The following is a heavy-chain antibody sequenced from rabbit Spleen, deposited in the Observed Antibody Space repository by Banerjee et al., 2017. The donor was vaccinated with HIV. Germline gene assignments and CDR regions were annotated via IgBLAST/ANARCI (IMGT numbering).Heavy chain of an antibody. Sequence: QEQLEESAGGLVNPGGSLTLTCTASGFSLSTYYMCWVRQAPGKGLEWIGCIWPNTGGTWYASWVNGRFTISKASSTTVTLQMTSLTAADTATYFCARNHPNDAGNGFVAFTLWGPGTLVTVS. D-gene: IGHD4-2*01. CDR2: IWPNTGGT. J-gene: IGHJ4*01. V-gene: IGHV1S45*01. CDR1: GFSLSTYY. CDR3: ARNHPNDAGNGFVAFTL.